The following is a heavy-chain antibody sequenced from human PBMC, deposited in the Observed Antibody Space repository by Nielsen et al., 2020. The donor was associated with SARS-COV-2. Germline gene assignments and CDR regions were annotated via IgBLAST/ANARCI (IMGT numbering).Heavy chain of an antibody. Sequence: SETLSLTCTVSGGSISSSSYYWGWIRQPPGKGLEWIGSIYYSGSTYYNPSLKSRVTISVDTSKNQFSLKLSSVTAADTAVYYCARAFVEMATMFDYWGQGTLVTVSS. V-gene: IGHV4-39*07. CDR2: IYYSGST. D-gene: IGHD5-24*01. CDR1: GGSISSSSYY. J-gene: IGHJ4*02. CDR3: ARAFVEMATMFDY.